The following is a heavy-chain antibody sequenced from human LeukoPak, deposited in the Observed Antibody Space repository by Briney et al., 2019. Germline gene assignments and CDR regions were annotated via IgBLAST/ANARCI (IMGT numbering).Heavy chain of an antibody. Sequence: ASVKVSCKASGGTFSSYAISWARQAPGQGLEWMGIINPSGGSTSYAQKFQGRVTMTRDTSTSTVYMELSSLRSEDTAVYYCARDRAMVRGTDYWGQGTLVTVSS. J-gene: IGHJ4*02. CDR3: ARDRAMVRGTDY. V-gene: IGHV1-46*01. CDR1: GGTFSSYA. CDR2: INPSGGST. D-gene: IGHD3-10*01.